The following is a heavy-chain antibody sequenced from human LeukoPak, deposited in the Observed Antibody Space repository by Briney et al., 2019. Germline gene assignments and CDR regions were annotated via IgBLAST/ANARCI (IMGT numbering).Heavy chain of an antibody. D-gene: IGHD5-24*01. CDR3: ARVVGRRLQLRSYYYYYMDV. CDR2: ISAYNGNT. CDR1: GYTFTSYG. V-gene: IGHV1-18*01. J-gene: IGHJ6*03. Sequence: GASVKVSCKASGYTFTSYGISWVRQAPGQGLEWMGWISAYNGNTNYAQKLQGRVTMTTDTSTSTAYMELRSLRSDDTAVYYCARVVGRRLQLRSYYYYYMDVWGKGTTVTVSS.